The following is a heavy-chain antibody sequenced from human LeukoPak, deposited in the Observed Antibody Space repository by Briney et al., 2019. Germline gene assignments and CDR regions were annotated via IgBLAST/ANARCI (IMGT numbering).Heavy chain of an antibody. V-gene: IGHV4-34*01. CDR3: VTYYFDSSGPKKNY. D-gene: IGHD3-22*01. J-gene: IGHJ4*02. CDR1: GGSFSGYY. CDR2: INHSGST. Sequence: SETLSLTCAVYGGSFSGYYWSWIRQPPGKGLEWIGEINHSGSTNYNPSLKSRVTISVDTSKKQFSLKLSSVTAAGTAVYYCVTYYFDSSGPKKNYWGQGTLVTVSS.